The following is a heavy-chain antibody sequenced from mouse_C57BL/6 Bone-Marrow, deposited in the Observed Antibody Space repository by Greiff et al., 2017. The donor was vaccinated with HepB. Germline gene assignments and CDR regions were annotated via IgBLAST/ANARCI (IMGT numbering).Heavy chain of an antibody. CDR1: GYTFTDYE. D-gene: IGHD1-1*01. J-gene: IGHJ2*01. Sequence: VKLQESGAELVRPGASVTLSCKASGYTFTDYEMHWVKQTPVHGLEWIGAIDPETGGTAYNQKFKGKAILTADKSSSTAYMELRSLTSEDSAVYYCTRDTTVVAPNYWGQGTTLTVSS. V-gene: IGHV1-15*01. CDR2: IDPETGGT. CDR3: TRDTTVVAPNY.